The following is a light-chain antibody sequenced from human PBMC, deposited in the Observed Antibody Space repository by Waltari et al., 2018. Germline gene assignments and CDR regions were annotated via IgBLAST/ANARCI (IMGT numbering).Light chain of an antibody. V-gene: IGKV2-28*01. J-gene: IGKJ4*01. Sequence: DIVMTQSPLSLPVTPGEPAPISCRSSQSLLHSNGYNYLDWYLQKPGQSPQLLIYLGSNRASGVPDRFSCSGSGTDFTLKISRVEAEDVGVYYCMQALQTPLTFGGGTKVEIK. CDR2: LGS. CDR1: QSLLHSNGYNY. CDR3: MQALQTPLT.